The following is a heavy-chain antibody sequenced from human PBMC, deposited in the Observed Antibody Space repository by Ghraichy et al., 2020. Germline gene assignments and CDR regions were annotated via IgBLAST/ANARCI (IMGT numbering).Heavy chain of an antibody. CDR1: GFTFSTYA. CDR3: ARTPSNSWPYYFDY. J-gene: IGHJ4*02. Sequence: GESLNISCAVSGFTFSTYAMSWVRQAPEKGLEWVSTINGGGGSTYYADSVKGRFTISRDNSKNTLYLQMNSLKAEDTAVYYCARTPSNSWPYYFDYWGQGTLVTVSS. V-gene: IGHV3-23*01. D-gene: IGHD2-2*01. CDR2: INGGGGST.